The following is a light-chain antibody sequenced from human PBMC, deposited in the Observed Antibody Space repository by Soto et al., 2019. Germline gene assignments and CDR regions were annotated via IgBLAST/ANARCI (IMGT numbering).Light chain of an antibody. Sequence: QSVLTQPPSASGSPGRRFIVPCPGSPSDIGTNAVNWSQHPPGTAPKLLFYTNIQRPSGVPDRFSGSKSGTSASLAISGLQSEDEADYYCATWHDSFYVFGTGTK. CDR3: ATWHDSFYV. CDR2: TNI. J-gene: IGLJ1*01. V-gene: IGLV1-44*01. CDR1: PSDIGTNA.